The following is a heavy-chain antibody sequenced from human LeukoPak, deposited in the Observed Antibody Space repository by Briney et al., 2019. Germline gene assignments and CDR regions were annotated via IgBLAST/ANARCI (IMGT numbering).Heavy chain of an antibody. CDR1: GGSISSYY. Sequence: SEALSLTCTVSGGSISSYYWRWIRQPAGKGLEWIGRIYTSGSTNYNPSLKSRVTMSVDTSKNQFSLKLSSVTAADTAVYYCASIVVVTAADPGDAFDIWGQGTMVTVSS. CDR3: ASIVVVTAADPGDAFDI. V-gene: IGHV4-4*07. D-gene: IGHD2-21*02. J-gene: IGHJ3*02. CDR2: IYTSGST.